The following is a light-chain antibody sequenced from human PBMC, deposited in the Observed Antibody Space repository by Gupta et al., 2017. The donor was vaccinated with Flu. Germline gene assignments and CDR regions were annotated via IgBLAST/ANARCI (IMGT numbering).Light chain of an antibody. CDR1: SSDVGGYNY. J-gene: IGLJ3*02. V-gene: IGLV2-14*01. CDR3: SSYTSSSTRV. Sequence: QSALTQPASVSGSPGQSITISCSGTSSDVGGYNYVSWYLHNPGKAPKLISYEVTNRPSGVSNRFSGSKSGNTASLTISGLQAEDEADYYCSSYTSSSTRVFGGGTRLTVL. CDR2: EVT.